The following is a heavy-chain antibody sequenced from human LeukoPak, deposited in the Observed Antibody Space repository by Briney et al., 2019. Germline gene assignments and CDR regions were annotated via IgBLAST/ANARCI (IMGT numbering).Heavy chain of an antibody. CDR2: ISTSSSDT. V-gene: IGHV3-11*06. J-gene: IGHJ6*02. CDR1: GLPLSDYY. CDR3: ARGHDGLEV. Sequence: NPGGSLRLSCAVSGLPLSDYYMTWIRQAPGKGLEWVSYISTSSSDTKYADSVKGRFTISRDNAKNSLYLHMNSLRAEDTAVYYCARGHDGLEVWGQGTTVTVSS.